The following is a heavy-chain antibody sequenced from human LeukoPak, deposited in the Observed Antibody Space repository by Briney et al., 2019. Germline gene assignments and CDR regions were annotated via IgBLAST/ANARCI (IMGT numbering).Heavy chain of an antibody. Sequence: SETLSLTCTVSGGGISSYHWSWIRQPPGKGLEWIGYIFYSGSTNYNPSLQSRVTISLDTSKNNFSLKLTSVTAADTAVYYCATGLRFFDWPKNDALDIWGQGTMVTVSS. CDR1: GGGISSYH. CDR2: IFYSGST. V-gene: IGHV4-59*08. D-gene: IGHD3-9*01. J-gene: IGHJ3*02. CDR3: ATGLRFFDWPKNDALDI.